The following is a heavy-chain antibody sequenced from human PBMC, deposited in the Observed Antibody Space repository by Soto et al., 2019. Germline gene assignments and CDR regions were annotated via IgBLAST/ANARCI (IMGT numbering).Heavy chain of an antibody. CDR2: ISGSGGST. Sequence: GGSLRLSCAASGFPFSIFAMSWVRQSPGKGLEWVSTISGSGGSTYYADAVKGRFTISRDNSMDTLFLQMKSLRVEDTAIYYCAKEVSLGSTVDLGYWGQGXLVTVPS. CDR3: AKEVSLGSTVDLGY. V-gene: IGHV3-23*01. D-gene: IGHD7-27*01. J-gene: IGHJ4*02. CDR1: GFPFSIFA.